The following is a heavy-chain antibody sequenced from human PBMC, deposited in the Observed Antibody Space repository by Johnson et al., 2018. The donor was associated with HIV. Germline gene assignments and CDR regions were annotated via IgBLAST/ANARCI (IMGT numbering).Heavy chain of an antibody. CDR2: IKHDGSEK. CDR3: AKGYIAAAGDGWDAFDI. D-gene: IGHD6-13*01. CDR1: GLTFSSYW. J-gene: IGHJ3*02. V-gene: IGHV3-7*02. Sequence: VQLVESGGGVVQPGRSLRLSCAASGLTFSSYWMSWVRQAPGKGLEWVANIKHDGSEKYYVDSVKGRFPLSRDNAKNSLYLQMNSLRAEDTAVYYCAKGYIAAAGDGWDAFDIWGQGTMVTVSS.